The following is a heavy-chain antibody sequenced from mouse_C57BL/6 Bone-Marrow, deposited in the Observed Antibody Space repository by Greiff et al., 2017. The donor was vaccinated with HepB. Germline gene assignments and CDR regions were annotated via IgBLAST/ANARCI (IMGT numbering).Heavy chain of an antibody. CDR2: IDPRSGNT. Sequence: QVQLQQSGAELARPGASVKLSCKASGYTFTSYGISWVKQRTGQGLEWIGGIDPRSGNTYYNEKFKGKATLTADKSSSAAYMELRSLTSEDSAVYFGARSRRNGGSSFAYWGQGTLVTVSA. V-gene: IGHV1-81*01. D-gene: IGHD1-1*02. J-gene: IGHJ3*01. CDR3: ARSRRNGGSSFAY. CDR1: GYTFTSYG.